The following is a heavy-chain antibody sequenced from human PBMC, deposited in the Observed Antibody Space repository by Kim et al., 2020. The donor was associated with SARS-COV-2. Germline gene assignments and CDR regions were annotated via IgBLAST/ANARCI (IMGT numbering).Heavy chain of an antibody. CDR2: IYPGDSDT. D-gene: IGHD6-13*01. J-gene: IGHJ6*02. CDR1: GYSFTNYW. V-gene: IGHV5-51*01. CDR3: AGVSAAGKGGGYYFYYAMDV. Sequence: GASLKISCKGSGYSFTNYWIAWVRQMPGKGLEWMGVIYPGDSDTRYSPSFQGQVTISADKSITTAYLQWSSLKASDTAMYYCAGVSAAGKGGGYYFYYAMDVWGQGTTVTVSS.